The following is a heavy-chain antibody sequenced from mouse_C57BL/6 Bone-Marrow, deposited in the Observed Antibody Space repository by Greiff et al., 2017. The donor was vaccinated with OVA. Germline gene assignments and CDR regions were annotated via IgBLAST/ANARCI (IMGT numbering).Heavy chain of an antibody. D-gene: IGHD4-1*01. CDR3: ARRGSVCFAY. V-gene: IGHV5-6*01. J-gene: IGHJ3*01. CDR2: ISSGGSYT. CDR1: GFTFSSYG. Sequence: EVQLVESGGDLVKPGGSLKLSCAASGFTFSSYGMSWVRQTPDKRLEWVATISSGGSYTYYPDSVKGRFTISRDNAKNTLYLQMSSLKSEDTAMYYCARRGSVCFAYWGQGTLVTVSA.